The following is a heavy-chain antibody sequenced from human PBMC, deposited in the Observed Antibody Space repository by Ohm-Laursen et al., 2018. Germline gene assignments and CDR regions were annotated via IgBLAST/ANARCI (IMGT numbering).Heavy chain of an antibody. CDR2: IDDNGNT. J-gene: IGHJ4*02. V-gene: IGHV4-59*08. CDR1: GDSISGRY. CDR3: ARLPHGDLRYNFDY. Sequence: GTLSLTCTVSGDSISGRYWSWIRQPPGKGLEWIGNIDDNGNTNYNPSLQSRVTISINTSKNQFSLQLRFVTAADTAVYYCARLPHGDLRYNFDYWGQGILVTVSS. D-gene: IGHD4-17*01.